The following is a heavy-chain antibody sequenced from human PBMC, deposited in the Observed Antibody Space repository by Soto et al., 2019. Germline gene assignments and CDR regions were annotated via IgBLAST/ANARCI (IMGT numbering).Heavy chain of an antibody. J-gene: IGHJ4*02. D-gene: IGHD2-8*01. Sequence: QIQLVQSGPEVREPGASVKVSCKASGYTFNNYGITWVRQAPGQGPEWMGRISAYNGDTTYARKFQGRVTMTTDTSTSTAYMELRRLTSDDTAVYYCARKAEGFSMYFWGQGTLVIVSS. V-gene: IGHV1-18*01. CDR2: ISAYNGDT. CDR1: GYTFNNYG. CDR3: ARKAEGFSMYF.